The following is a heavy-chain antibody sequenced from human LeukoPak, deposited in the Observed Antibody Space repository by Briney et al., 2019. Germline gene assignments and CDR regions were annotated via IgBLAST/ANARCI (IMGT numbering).Heavy chain of an antibody. V-gene: IGHV5-51*01. CDR2: IYPGDSDT. CDR1: GYSFTSYW. Sequence: GESLKISCKASGYSFTSYWIGLVRQMPGKGLEWIGIIYPGDSDTRYSPSFQGQVTISADKSISTAYLQWSSLKASDSAMYYCARQRGYGSGPLDYWGQGTLVTVSS. CDR3: ARQRGYGSGPLDY. J-gene: IGHJ4*02. D-gene: IGHD3-10*01.